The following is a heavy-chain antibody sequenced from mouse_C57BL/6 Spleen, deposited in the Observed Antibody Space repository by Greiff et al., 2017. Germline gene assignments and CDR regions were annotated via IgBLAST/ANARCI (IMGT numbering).Heavy chain of an antibody. CDR1: GYSITSGYY. CDR2: ISYDGSN. J-gene: IGHJ3*01. V-gene: IGHV3-6*01. Sequence: EVQLQQSGPGLVKPSQSLSLTCSVTGYSITSGYYWNWIRQFPGNKLEWMGYISYDGSNNYNPSLKNRISITRDTSKNQFFLKLNSVTTEDTATYYCARGGFLGAYWGQGTLVTVSA. CDR3: ARGGFLGAY. D-gene: IGHD3-1*01.